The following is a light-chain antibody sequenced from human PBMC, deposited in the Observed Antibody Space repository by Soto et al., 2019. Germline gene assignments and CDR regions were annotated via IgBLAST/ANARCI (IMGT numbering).Light chain of an antibody. CDR2: AAS. CDR1: QSISTY. V-gene: IGKV1-39*01. Sequence: DIQMTQSPSSLSASVGDRVTITCRASQSISTYLNWYQQKPGKAPKLLIYAASSLQSGVPSGLSGSGSGTEFTLTISSLQPEDFATYYCQQSYSTPFTFGPGTKVDIK. J-gene: IGKJ3*01. CDR3: QQSYSTPFT.